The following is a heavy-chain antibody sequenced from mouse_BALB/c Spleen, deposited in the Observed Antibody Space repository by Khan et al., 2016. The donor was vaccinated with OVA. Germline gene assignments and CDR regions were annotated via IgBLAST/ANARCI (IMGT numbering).Heavy chain of an antibody. Sequence: EVQLQESGPGLVKPSQSLSLTCTVTGYSITTDYAWNWIRQFPGNKLEWMGFISCSGNTKYNPSLKSRISITRDTSKNQFFLQLKSVTTEDTARYYCARVYGGDFDYWGQGPTLTVSS. J-gene: IGHJ2*01. D-gene: IGHD1-1*01. CDR1: GYSITTDYA. CDR2: ISCSGNT. CDR3: ARVYGGDFDY. V-gene: IGHV3-2*02.